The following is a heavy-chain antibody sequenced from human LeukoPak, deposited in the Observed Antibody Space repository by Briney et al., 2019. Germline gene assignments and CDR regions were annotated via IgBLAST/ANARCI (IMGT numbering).Heavy chain of an antibody. V-gene: IGHV1-2*02. CDR1: GYTFTGYY. Sequence: ASVKVSCKASGYTFTGYYMHWVRQAPGQGLEWMGWINPNSGGTNYAQKFQGRVTMTRDTSISTAYMELSRLRSDDTAVYYCARDVATGTTRPAPARADNWFDPWGQGTLVTVSS. J-gene: IGHJ5*02. CDR2: INPNSGGT. CDR3: ARDVATGTTRPAPARADNWFDP. D-gene: IGHD1-1*01.